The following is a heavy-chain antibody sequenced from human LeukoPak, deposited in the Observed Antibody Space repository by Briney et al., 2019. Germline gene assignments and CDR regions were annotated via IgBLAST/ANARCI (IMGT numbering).Heavy chain of an antibody. CDR1: GGTFSSYA. CDR3: ASPAARRAPRYDY. D-gene: IGHD6-6*01. CDR2: IIPIFGTA. J-gene: IGHJ4*02. V-gene: IGHV1-69*05. Sequence: SVKVSCKAFGGTFSSYAISWVRQAPGQGLEWMGGIIPIFGTANYAQKFQGRVTITTDESTSTAYMEPSSLRSEDTAVYYCASPAARRAPRYDYWGQGTLVTVSS.